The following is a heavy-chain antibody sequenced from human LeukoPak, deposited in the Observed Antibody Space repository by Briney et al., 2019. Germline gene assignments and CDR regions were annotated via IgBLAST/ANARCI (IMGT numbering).Heavy chain of an antibody. J-gene: IGHJ5*02. CDR1: GFTFSSYA. Sequence: GSLRLSCAASGFTFSSYAMSWVRQAPGKGLEWIGEINHSGSTNYNPSLKSRVTISVDTSKNQFSLKLSSVTAADTAVYYCARKSYSSSSRWFDPWGQGTLVTVSS. V-gene: IGHV4-34*01. CDR2: INHSGST. D-gene: IGHD6-6*01. CDR3: ARKSYSSSSRWFDP.